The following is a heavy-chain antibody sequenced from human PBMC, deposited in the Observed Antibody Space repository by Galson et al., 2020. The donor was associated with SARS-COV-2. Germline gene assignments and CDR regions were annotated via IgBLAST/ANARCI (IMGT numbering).Heavy chain of an antibody. V-gene: IGHV4-30-4*01. CDR2: IYSSGST. J-gene: IGHJ6*02. CDR3: ARADYSDRYYGMDV. Sequence: SETLSLTCTVSGGSISSGDHYWSWIRQPPGKGLEWIGYIYSSGSTYYNPSLKSRLTISVDTSKNQFSLNLTSVTAADTAVFYCARADYSDRYYGMDVWGQGTTVTVSS. CDR1: GGSISSGDHY. D-gene: IGHD4-17*01.